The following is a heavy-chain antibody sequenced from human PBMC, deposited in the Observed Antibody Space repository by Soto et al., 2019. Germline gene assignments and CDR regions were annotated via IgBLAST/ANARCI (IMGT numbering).Heavy chain of an antibody. D-gene: IGHD5-12*01. V-gene: IGHV1-69*06. Sequence: SVKVSCKASGGTFSSYAISWVRQAPGQGLEWMGGTIPIFGTANYAQKFQGRVTITADKSTSTAYMELSSLRSEDTAVYYCAREGRDGYNSTPYYYYYGMDVWGQGTTVTVSS. CDR3: AREGRDGYNSTPYYYYYGMDV. CDR1: GGTFSSYA. J-gene: IGHJ6*02. CDR2: TIPIFGTA.